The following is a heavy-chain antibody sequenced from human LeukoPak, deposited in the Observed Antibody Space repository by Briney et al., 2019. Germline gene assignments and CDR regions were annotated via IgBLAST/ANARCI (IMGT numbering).Heavy chain of an antibody. CDR1: GGSFNGYY. D-gene: IGHD4-23*01. CDR2: INHTGET. CDR3: ARGGGNSDAFDI. V-gene: IGHV4-34*01. Sequence: SETLSLTCAVYGGSFNGYYWSWIRQPPGKGLEWIGEINHTGETNYNPSLKSRVTISVDTSKNQFSLKLSSVTAADTAVYYCARGGGNSDAFDIWGQGTMVTVSS. J-gene: IGHJ3*02.